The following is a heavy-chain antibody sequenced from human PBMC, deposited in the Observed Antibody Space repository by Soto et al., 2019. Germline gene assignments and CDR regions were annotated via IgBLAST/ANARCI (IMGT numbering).Heavy chain of an antibody. V-gene: IGHV1-18*01. D-gene: IGHD3-9*01. Sequence: QVQLVQSGAEVKKPGASVKVSCKASGYTFTSYGISWVRQAPGQGLEWMGWISAYNGNTNYAQKLQGRATMTTDTPTSTAHVRLRSLISDDTAVYDSARSYEIWPGYYWFDPWGEGTLVTVSS. CDR3: ARSYEIWPGYYWFDP. J-gene: IGHJ5*02. CDR2: ISAYNGNT. CDR1: GYTFTSYG.